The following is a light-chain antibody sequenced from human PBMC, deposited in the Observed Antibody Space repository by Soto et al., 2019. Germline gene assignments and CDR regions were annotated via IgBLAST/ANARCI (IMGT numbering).Light chain of an antibody. J-gene: IGKJ1*01. V-gene: IGKV1-39*01. Sequence: DIQMIQFPSSLSASVGDRVTITCRASQSITRFLNWYQQKPGTAPELLISVASSLQSGVPSRFSGSGFGTEFTLTIGSLQPEDFATYYCQESHTTPWTFGHGTKVESK. CDR2: VAS. CDR3: QESHTTPWT. CDR1: QSITRF.